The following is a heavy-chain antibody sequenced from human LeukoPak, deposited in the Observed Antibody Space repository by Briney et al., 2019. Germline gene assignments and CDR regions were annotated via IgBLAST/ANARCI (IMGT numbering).Heavy chain of an antibody. CDR3: AKENPVGGTNYFDY. CDR2: ISSSSSYI. Sequence: GGSLRLSCAASGFTFSSYSMNWVRQAPGKGLEWVSSISSSSSYIYYADSVKGRFTISRDNAKNSLYLQMNSLRAEDTAVYYCAKENPVGGTNYFDYWGQGTLVTVSS. J-gene: IGHJ4*02. CDR1: GFTFSSYS. V-gene: IGHV3-21*04. D-gene: IGHD1-26*01.